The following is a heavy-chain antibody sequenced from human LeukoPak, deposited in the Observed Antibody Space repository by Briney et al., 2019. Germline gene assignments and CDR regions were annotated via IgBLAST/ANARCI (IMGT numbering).Heavy chain of an antibody. D-gene: IGHD2-21*02. CDR3: AKGGHDFNPFYW. J-gene: IGHJ4*02. CDR1: GFAFSTYA. V-gene: IGHV3-23*01. Sequence: GGSLRLSCAASGFAFSTYAMGWVRQAPGKGLEWVSSIKGGGGDPFYADSVKGRFTISRDNSKNTLFLQLDSLRAEDTAVYYCAKGGHDFNPFYWWGQGTLVTVSS. CDR2: IKGGGGDP.